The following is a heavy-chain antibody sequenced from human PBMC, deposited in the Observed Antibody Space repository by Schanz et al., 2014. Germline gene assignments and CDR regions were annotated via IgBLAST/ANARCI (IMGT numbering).Heavy chain of an antibody. CDR1: GFTVSSNY. J-gene: IGHJ3*02. CDR2: SDSGDLT. V-gene: IGHV3-66*03. CDR3: ATDYSGGGCHI. Sequence: VQLEESGGGLIQPGGSLRLSCAVSGFTVSSNYMSWVRQAPGKGLEWVSAISDSGDLTYYADSVKGRFTISRDNAKYTLYLQMNSLRAEDTALYFCATDYSGGGCHIWGQGTMVTVSS. D-gene: IGHD6-19*01.